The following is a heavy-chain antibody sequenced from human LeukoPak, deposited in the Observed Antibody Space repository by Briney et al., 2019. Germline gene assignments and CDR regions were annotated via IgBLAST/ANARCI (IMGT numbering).Heavy chain of an antibody. CDR1: GYTFTNYA. CDR2: IYPGTGNP. CDR3: ARAYQRLGELSLPDY. J-gene: IGHJ4*02. V-gene: IGHV7-4-1*02. D-gene: IGHD3-16*02. Sequence: GASVKVSCKASGYTFTNYAMNWVRQAPGQGLEWMGWIYPGTGNPTYAQGFTGRFVFSLDTSVSTTYLQISSLKAEDTAVYYCARAYQRLGELSLPDYWGQGTLVTVSS.